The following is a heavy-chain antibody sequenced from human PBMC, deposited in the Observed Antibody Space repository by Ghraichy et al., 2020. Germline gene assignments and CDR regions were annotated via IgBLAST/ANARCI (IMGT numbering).Heavy chain of an antibody. Sequence: SVKVSCKASGGTFSSYAISWVRQAPGQGLEWMGGIIPIFGTANYAQKFQGRVTITADESTSTAYMELSSLRSEDTAVYYCARSYYYDSSGYYQPDYWGQGTLVTVSS. CDR2: IIPIFGTA. D-gene: IGHD3-22*01. V-gene: IGHV1-69*13. CDR3: ARSYYYDSSGYYQPDY. J-gene: IGHJ4*02. CDR1: GGTFSSYA.